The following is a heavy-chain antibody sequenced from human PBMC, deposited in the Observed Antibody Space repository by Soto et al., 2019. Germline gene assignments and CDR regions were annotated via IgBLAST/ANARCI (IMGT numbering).Heavy chain of an antibody. CDR1: GFTFSSYS. D-gene: IGHD6-13*01. V-gene: IGHV3-21*01. Sequence: EVQLVESGGGLVKPGGSLRLSCAASGFTFSSYSMNWVRQAPGKGLEWVSSISSSSSYIYYADSVKGRFTISRYNAKNSLYLQMNSLRAEYAAVYYCARKGDIAAGFVVNGNYYYYMDVWGKGTEFTVSS. CDR3: ARKGDIAAGFVVNGNYYYYMDV. J-gene: IGHJ6*03. CDR2: ISSSSSYI.